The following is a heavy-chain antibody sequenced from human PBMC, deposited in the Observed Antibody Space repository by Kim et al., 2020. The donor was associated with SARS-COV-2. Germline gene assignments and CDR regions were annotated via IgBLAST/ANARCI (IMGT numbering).Heavy chain of an antibody. CDR1: GFTFSDSA. V-gene: IGHV3-73*01. CDR2: IRSKANSYAT. J-gene: IGHJ6*02. Sequence: GGSLRLSCAASGFTFSDSAMHWVRQASGKGLEWVGRIRSKANSYATGYAASVKGRFTISRDESKNTAYLQMNSLKTEDTAVYYCTRRMAAGMDVWGQGTTVTVSS. D-gene: IGHD6-25*01. CDR3: TRRMAAGMDV.